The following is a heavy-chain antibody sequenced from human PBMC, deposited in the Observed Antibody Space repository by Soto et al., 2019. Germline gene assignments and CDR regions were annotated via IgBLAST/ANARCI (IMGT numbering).Heavy chain of an antibody. CDR2: ISGSGGST. CDR3: ARSLVRDGYNVDY. J-gene: IGHJ4*02. CDR1: GFTFSSYA. Sequence: GGSLRLSCAASGFTFSSYAMSWVRQAPGKGLEWVSAISGSGGSTYYADSVKGRFTISRDNSKNTLYLQMTNMDPVDTATYYCARSLVRDGYNVDYWSQGTLVTVSS. V-gene: IGHV3-23*01. D-gene: IGHD5-12*01.